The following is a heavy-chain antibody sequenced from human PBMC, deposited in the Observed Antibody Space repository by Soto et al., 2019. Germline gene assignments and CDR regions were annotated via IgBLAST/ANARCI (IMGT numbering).Heavy chain of an antibody. CDR2: IYNNGNT. J-gene: IGHJ5*02. CDR3: ARHVFSSGWYAWFDP. Sequence: QLQLQESGAGLVKPSETLSLTCTVSGGSLSSSPNYWAWIRQSPGKGLEWIGSIYNNGNTFYNPSLKRRVTISVDTSENQFSLMLSSVTAADTAVYYCARHVFSSGWYAWFDPWGQGTLVSVSS. CDR1: GGSLSSSPNY. D-gene: IGHD6-19*01. V-gene: IGHV4-39*01.